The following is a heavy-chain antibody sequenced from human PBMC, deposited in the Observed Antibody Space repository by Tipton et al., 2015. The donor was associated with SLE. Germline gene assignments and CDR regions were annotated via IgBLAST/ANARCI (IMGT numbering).Heavy chain of an antibody. CDR1: GGSFSGNY. Sequence: TLSLTCAVYGGSFSGNYWIWIRQPPGKGLEWIGEINHSGSTNYNPSLKSRVTISVDTSKNQFSLKLSSVTAADTAVYYCARAGILTGYYPYFDYWGQGTLVTVSS. CDR2: INHSGST. J-gene: IGHJ4*02. D-gene: IGHD3-9*01. V-gene: IGHV4-34*01. CDR3: ARAGILTGYYPYFDY.